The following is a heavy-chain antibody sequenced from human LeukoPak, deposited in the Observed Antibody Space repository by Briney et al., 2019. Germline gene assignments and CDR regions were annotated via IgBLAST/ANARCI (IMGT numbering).Heavy chain of an antibody. D-gene: IGHD4-17*01. J-gene: IGHJ4*02. CDR3: AKDLGPYGDFVFDY. Sequence: GRSLRLSCAASGFTFSSYGMHWVRQAPGKGLEWVAVIWYDGSNKYYADSVKGRFTISRDNSKNTLYLQMNSLRAEDTAAYYCAKDLGPYGDFVFDYWGQGTLVTVSS. V-gene: IGHV3-33*06. CDR1: GFTFSSYG. CDR2: IWYDGSNK.